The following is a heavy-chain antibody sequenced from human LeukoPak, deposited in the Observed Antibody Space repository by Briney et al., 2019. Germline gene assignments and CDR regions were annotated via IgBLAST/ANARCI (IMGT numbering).Heavy chain of an antibody. CDR2: ISGDGTTT. Sequence: GGSLRLSCAASGFTFDDYAMHWARHAPGKGLEWVSFISGDGTTTYYADSMKGRFTVSRDNSKNSLYLQMNSLRTEDTALYYCAKDKLRSTNYYDSSGYILDYWGQGTLVTVSS. CDR3: AKDKLRSTNYYDSSGYILDY. D-gene: IGHD3-22*01. CDR1: GFTFDDYA. V-gene: IGHV3-43*02. J-gene: IGHJ4*02.